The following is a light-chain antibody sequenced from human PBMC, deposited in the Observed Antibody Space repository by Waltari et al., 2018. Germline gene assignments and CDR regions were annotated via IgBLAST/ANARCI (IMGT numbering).Light chain of an antibody. CDR1: QSIGRY. J-gene: IGKJ1*01. V-gene: IGKV3-20*01. CDR2: GAS. Sequence: EIVLTQSPGTLSLSPGERATLSCRASQSIGRYLIWYQQKPGQAPRLLIYGASSRAAGIQNRFSGSCSVTVFSLTISRLVPEDFAVYYCQNHERLPAVFGQGTKVEIK. CDR3: QNHERLPAV.